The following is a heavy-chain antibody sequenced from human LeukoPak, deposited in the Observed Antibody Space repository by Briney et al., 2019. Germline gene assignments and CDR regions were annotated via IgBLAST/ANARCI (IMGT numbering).Heavy chain of an antibody. CDR1: GFTFSSYA. V-gene: IGHV3-15*01. Sequence: GGSLRLSCAASGFTFSSYAMSWVRQAPGKGLEWVGRIKSKTDGGTTDYAAPVKGRFTISRDDSKNTLYLQMNSLKTEDTAVYYCTVRLGNQLRFLEWLLDYWGQGTLVTVSS. CDR3: TVRLGNQLRFLEWLLDY. D-gene: IGHD3-3*01. CDR2: IKSKTDGGTT. J-gene: IGHJ4*02.